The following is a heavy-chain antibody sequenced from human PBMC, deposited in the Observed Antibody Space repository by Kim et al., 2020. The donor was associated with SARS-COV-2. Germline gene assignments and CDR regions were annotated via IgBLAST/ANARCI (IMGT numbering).Heavy chain of an antibody. Sequence: TSYAQKFQGRVTMTEDTSTDTAYMELSSLRSEDTAVYYCATAPQWLVVYYWGQGTLVTVSS. V-gene: IGHV1-24*01. CDR2: T. D-gene: IGHD6-19*01. CDR3: ATAPQWLVVYY. J-gene: IGHJ4*02.